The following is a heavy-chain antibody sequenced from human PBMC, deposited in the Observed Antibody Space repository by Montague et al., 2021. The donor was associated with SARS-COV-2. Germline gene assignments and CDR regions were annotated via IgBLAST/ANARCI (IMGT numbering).Heavy chain of an antibody. CDR1: GFSITTSTMG. CDR3: VHYASGSYYFHY. V-gene: IGHV2-5*02. J-gene: IGHJ4*02. D-gene: IGHD3-10*01. CDR2: XYWGDEK. Sequence: PALVKPTQTLTLTYTFSGFSITTSTMGVGWIRQPPGKALEWLALXYWGDEKRFSPSLKSRLTITKDTFKDQVVLRMTNMDPVDTATYYCVHYASGSYYFHYWGQGTLVTVSS.